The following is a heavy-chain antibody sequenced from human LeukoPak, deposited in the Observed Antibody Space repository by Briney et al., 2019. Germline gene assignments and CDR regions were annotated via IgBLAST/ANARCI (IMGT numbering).Heavy chain of an antibody. CDR3: AKEPTYIASWYVDS. V-gene: IGHV3-23*01. Sequence: GGSLRLSCVASGFSFSNYAMGWVRQAPEKGLEWVAAISVGPTYYADSAKGRFTISRDNSKNMVYLQMSSLRAEDTAVYYCAKEPTYIASWYVDSWGQGTLVTVSS. J-gene: IGHJ4*02. CDR2: ISVGPT. D-gene: IGHD6-13*01. CDR1: GFSFSNYA.